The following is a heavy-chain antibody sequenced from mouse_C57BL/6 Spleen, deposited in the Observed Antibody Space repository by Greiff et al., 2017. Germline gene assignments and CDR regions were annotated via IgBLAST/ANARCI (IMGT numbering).Heavy chain of an antibody. Sequence: EVQLQQSGAELVKPGASVKLSCTASGFNIKDYYMHWVKQRTEQGLEWIGRIDPDDGDTKYDPKFQGKATITADTSSNTAYLQRSSLTSEDTAVYYCASGDFDYWGQGTTLTVSS. CDR3: ASGDFDY. V-gene: IGHV14-2*01. CDR1: GFNIKDYY. CDR2: IDPDDGDT. J-gene: IGHJ2*01.